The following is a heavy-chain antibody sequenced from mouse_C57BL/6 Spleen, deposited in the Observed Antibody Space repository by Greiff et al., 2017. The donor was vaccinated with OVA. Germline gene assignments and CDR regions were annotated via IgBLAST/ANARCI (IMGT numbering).Heavy chain of an antibody. CDR3: ARSDYPYYYAMDY. V-gene: IGHV1-53*01. J-gene: IGHJ4*01. Sequence: QVQLQQPGTELVKPGASVKLSCKASGYTFTSYWMHWVKQRPGQGLEWIGNINPSNGGTNYNEKFKSQATLTVDKSSSTAYMQLSSLTSEDSAVYYCARSDYPYYYAMDYWGQGTSVTVSS. D-gene: IGHD2-4*01. CDR1: GYTFTSYW. CDR2: INPSNGGT.